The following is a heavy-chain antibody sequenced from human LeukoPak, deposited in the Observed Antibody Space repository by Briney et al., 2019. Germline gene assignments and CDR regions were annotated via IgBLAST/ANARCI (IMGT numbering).Heavy chain of an antibody. CDR3: ARGVGATTWVDY. D-gene: IGHD1-26*01. V-gene: IGHV3-21*01. CDR1: GFTFSSYS. CDR2: ISSSSDYI. J-gene: IGHJ4*02. Sequence: PGGSLRLSCAASGFTFSSYSMNWVRQAPGKGLEWVSSISSSSDYIYYADSVRGRFTISRDNAKNSLYLQMNSLRAEDTAVYYCARGVGATTWVDYWGQGTLVTVSS.